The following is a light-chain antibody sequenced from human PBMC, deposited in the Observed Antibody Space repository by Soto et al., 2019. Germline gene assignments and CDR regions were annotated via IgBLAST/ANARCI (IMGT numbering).Light chain of an antibody. Sequence: QSVLTQPASVSGSPGQSITISCTGTSSDVGGYNYVSWYQQHPGKAPKLIIYEVSKRPSGVSNRFSGSKSGNTASLTISGLQAEDEAEYYCCSYAGGDTFFLFGTGTKVTVL. V-gene: IGLV2-23*02. CDR1: SSDVGGYNY. J-gene: IGLJ1*01. CDR2: EVS. CDR3: CSYAGGDTFFL.